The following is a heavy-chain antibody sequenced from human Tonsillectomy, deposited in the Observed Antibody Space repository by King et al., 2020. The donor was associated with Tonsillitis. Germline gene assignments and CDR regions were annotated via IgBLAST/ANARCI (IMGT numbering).Heavy chain of an antibody. D-gene: IGHD6-19*01. Sequence: VQLQESGPGLVKPSQTLSLTCTVSGGSISRGDYYWSWIRQPPGKGLEWIGYIYNTGSTYYNPSLRSRITISLDTSKNQFSLKLSSVTAADTAVYYCATGVGSSAWYWYFDLWGRGTLVTVSS. CDR1: GGSISRGDYY. CDR2: IYNTGST. V-gene: IGHV4-30-4*08. CDR3: ATGVGSSAWYWYFDL. J-gene: IGHJ2*01.